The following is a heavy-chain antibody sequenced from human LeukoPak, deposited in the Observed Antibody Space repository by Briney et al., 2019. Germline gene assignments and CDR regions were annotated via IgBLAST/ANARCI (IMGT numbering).Heavy chain of an antibody. D-gene: IGHD3-10*01. CDR3: AKDLTPGSFIDY. J-gene: IGHJ4*02. Sequence: GGSLRLSCAASGFTFSSYAMHWVRQAPGKGLEWVAVISYDGSNKYYADSVKGRFTISRDNSKNTLYLQMNSLRAEDTAVYYCAKDLTPGSFIDYWGQGTLVTVSS. CDR1: GFTFSSYA. CDR2: ISYDGSNK. V-gene: IGHV3-30-3*01.